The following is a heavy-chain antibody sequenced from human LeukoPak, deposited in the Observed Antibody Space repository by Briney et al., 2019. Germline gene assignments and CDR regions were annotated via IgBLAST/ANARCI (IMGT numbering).Heavy chain of an antibody. CDR3: ARGPRITIIRGGQWYCHMDV. CDR1: GYTFTGYY. Sequence: ASVKVSCKASGYTFTGYYMHWVRQAPGQGLEWMGWINPNSGGTNYAQKLQGRVTMTRDTSTSTVYMELSSLRPEDTAVYSCARGPRITIIRGGQWYCHMDVWGKGTTVTISS. V-gene: IGHV1-2*02. CDR2: INPNSGGT. D-gene: IGHD3-10*01. J-gene: IGHJ6*03.